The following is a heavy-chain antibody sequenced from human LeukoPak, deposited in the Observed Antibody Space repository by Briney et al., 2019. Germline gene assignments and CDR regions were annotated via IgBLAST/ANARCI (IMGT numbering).Heavy chain of an antibody. D-gene: IGHD1-26*01. V-gene: IGHV3-30*02. Sequence: GGSLRLSCAASGFTFSDFGMHWVRQAAGKGLEWVAFIRHDGSDKYYVDSVKGRFTISRDNAKNTLYLQINSLRAEDTAVYYCAKDWSYQGYFYYMDVWGKGTMVTISS. CDR2: IRHDGSDK. CDR3: AKDWSYQGYFYYMDV. J-gene: IGHJ6*03. CDR1: GFTFSDFG.